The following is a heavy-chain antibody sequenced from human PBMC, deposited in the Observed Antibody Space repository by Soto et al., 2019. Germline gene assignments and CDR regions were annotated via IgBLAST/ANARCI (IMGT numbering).Heavy chain of an antibody. V-gene: IGHV3-33*01. CDR1: GFVFNAYS. CDR3: ERGPGSSY. CDR2: IRYDGRSQ. J-gene: IGHJ4*02. Sequence: GGSLRLSCASSGFVFNAYSMHWVRQAPGKGLEWVAVIRYDGRSQNYADSVTGRFTISRDNSKKTVHLQMNSLRADDSAVYYCERGPGSSYWGQGTQVTVSS. D-gene: IGHD1-26*01.